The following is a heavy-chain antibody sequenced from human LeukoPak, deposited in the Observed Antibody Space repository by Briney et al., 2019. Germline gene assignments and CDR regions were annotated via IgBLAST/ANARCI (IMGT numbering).Heavy chain of an antibody. Sequence: ASVKVSCKASGYTFTGYYMHWVRQAPGQGLEWMGIINPSGGSTSYAQKFQGRVTMTRDTSTSTVYMELSSLRSEDTAVYYCARAPVPAAIAEYYFDYWGQGTLVTVSS. J-gene: IGHJ4*02. CDR2: INPSGGST. CDR1: GYTFTGYY. CDR3: ARAPVPAAIAEYYFDY. D-gene: IGHD2-2*01. V-gene: IGHV1-46*01.